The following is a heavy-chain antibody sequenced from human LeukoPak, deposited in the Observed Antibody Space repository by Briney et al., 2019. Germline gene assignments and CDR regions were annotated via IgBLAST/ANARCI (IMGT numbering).Heavy chain of an antibody. CDR1: GDSISSSY. J-gene: IGHJ5*02. CDR3: ARGGQLNWFDP. D-gene: IGHD5-18*01. Sequence: SETLSLTCTVSGDSISSSYWSWIRQPPGKGLEWIGYISYSGSTSSNPSLRSRVTISVDTPKNQFSLRLTSVTAADTAMYYCARGGQLNWFDPWGQGTLVAVSS. CDR2: ISYSGST. V-gene: IGHV4-59*01.